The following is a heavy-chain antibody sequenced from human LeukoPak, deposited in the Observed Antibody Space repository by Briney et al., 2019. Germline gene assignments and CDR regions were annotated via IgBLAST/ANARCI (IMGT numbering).Heavy chain of an antibody. CDR1: GFTFSSYS. J-gene: IGHJ4*02. D-gene: IGHD3-3*01. CDR3: ARGSPYYDFWSCYYNLDY. CDR2: ISSNSSTI. Sequence: GGSLRLSCAASGFTFSSYSMNWVRQAPGQGLEWVSYISSNSSTIYYADSVKGRFTISRDNAKNSLYLQMNSLRAEDTAVYYCARGSPYYDFWSCYYNLDYWGQGTLVTVSS. V-gene: IGHV3-48*04.